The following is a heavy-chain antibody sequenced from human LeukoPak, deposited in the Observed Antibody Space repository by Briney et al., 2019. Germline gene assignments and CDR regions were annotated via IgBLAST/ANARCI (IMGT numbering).Heavy chain of an antibody. CDR2: IYTSGST. CDR1: GGSISSYY. J-gene: IGHJ6*03. Sequence: TSETLSLTCTVSGGSISSYYWSWIRQPAGKGLEWIGRIYTSGSTNYNPSLKSRVTMSVDTSKNQFSLKLSSVTAADTAVYYCAGRDCSSTSCYQRYYYYMDVWGKGTTVTVSS. CDR3: AGRDCSSTSCYQRYYYYMDV. D-gene: IGHD2-2*01. V-gene: IGHV4-4*07.